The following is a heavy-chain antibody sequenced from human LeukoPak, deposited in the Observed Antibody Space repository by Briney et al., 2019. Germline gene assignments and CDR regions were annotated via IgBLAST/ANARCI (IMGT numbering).Heavy chain of an antibody. CDR3: ATIRPITMVRGALNYYYGMDV. Sequence: ASVKVSCKVSGYTLTELSMHWVRQAPGKGLEWMGGFDPEDGETIYAQKFQGRVTMTEDTSTDTAYMELSSLRSEDTAVYYCATIRPITMVRGALNYYYGMDVWGQGTTVTVSS. CDR1: GYTLTELS. J-gene: IGHJ6*02. CDR2: FDPEDGET. V-gene: IGHV1-24*01. D-gene: IGHD3-10*01.